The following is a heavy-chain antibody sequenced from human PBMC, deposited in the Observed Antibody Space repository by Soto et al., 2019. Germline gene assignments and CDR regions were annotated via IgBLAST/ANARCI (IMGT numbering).Heavy chain of an antibody. CDR1: GFTFSSYA. CDR3: AKDGVSGYDYIAYAFDI. CDR2: ISGSGGST. V-gene: IGHV3-23*01. Sequence: GSLRLSCAASGFTFSSYAMSWVRQAPGKGLEWVSAISGSGGSTYYADSVKGRFTISRDNSKNTLYLQMNSLRAEDTAVYYCAKDGVSGYDYIAYAFDIWGQGTMVTVSS. J-gene: IGHJ3*02. D-gene: IGHD5-12*01.